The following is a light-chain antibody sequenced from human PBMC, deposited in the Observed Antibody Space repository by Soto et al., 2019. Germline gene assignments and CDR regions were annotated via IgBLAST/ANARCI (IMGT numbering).Light chain of an antibody. CDR3: QQYNSYPGT. CDR2: KAS. Sequence: DIQMTQSPSTLSASLGDRVTITCRASQSISSWLAWYQQKPGKAPKLLIYKASSLESGVPSRFSGSGSGTEFTLTISSLQPDDFATYYCQQYNSYPGTFGQGTKLEIK. CDR1: QSISSW. V-gene: IGKV1-5*03. J-gene: IGKJ2*01.